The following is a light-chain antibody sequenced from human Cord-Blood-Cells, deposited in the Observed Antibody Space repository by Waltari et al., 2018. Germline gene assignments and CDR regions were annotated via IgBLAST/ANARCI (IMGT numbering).Light chain of an antibody. J-gene: IGLJ3*02. V-gene: IGLV2-23*01. CDR2: GGS. Sequence: QSALTQPASVSGSPGQSITISCTGTSSDVGSYNLVSWYQQHPGKAPQLRIYGGSKRPSGVSNRFAGSKSGNTASLTISGLQAEDEADYYCCSYAGSSTVVFGGGTKLTVL. CDR3: CSYAGSSTVV. CDR1: SSDVGSYNL.